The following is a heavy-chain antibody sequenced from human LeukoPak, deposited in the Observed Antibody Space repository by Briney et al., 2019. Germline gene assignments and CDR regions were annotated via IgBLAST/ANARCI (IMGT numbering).Heavy chain of an antibody. J-gene: IGHJ4*02. CDR1: EFSVSSNY. D-gene: IGHD1-26*01. CDR3: ARPFSGSYGY. CDR2: IYSNGNT. V-gene: IGHV3-66*01. Sequence: GSLRLSCAASEFSVSSNYMTWVRQAPGKGLEWVSIIYSNGNTYYADSVKGRFTISRDNSKNTVYLQMNSLRVEDTAVYYCARPFSGSYGYWGQGTLATVSS.